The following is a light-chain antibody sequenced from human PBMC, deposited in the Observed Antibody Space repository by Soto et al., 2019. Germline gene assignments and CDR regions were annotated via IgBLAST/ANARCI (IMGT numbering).Light chain of an antibody. CDR1: SSDVGGYNY. CDR2: EVS. V-gene: IGLV2-14*01. CDR3: TSYTSSRPLDV. J-gene: IGLJ1*01. Sequence: QSALTQPASVSGSPGQSITISCTGTSSDVGGYNYVSWYQQHPGKAPKLMIYEVSNRPSGVSNRFSGSKSGNTGYLTISGLQAEAEADYYCTSYTSSRPLDVFGTGTKLTVL.